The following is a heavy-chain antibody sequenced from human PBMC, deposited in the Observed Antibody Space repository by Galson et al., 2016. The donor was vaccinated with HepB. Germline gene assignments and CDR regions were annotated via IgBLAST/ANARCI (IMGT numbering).Heavy chain of an antibody. J-gene: IGHJ4*02. D-gene: IGHD3-22*01. CDR1: GDSVSSKRAA. V-gene: IGHV6-1*01. CDR3: AISYYDSSGHRY. CDR2: TYYRSKWSD. Sequence: CAISGDSVSSKRAAWNWIRQSPSRGLEWLGRTYYRSKWSDEYAVAMKGRITINPDTSKNQFSLHLNFVTPEDTAVYYCAISYYDSSGHRYWGQGTQVTVSS.